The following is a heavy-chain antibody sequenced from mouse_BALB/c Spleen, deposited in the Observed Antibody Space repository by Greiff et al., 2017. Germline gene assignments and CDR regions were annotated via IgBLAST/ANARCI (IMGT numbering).Heavy chain of an antibody. Sequence: QVQLKESGPGLVAPSQSLSITCTVSGFSLTRYGVHWVRQPPGKGLEWLGVIWAGGSTNYNSALMSRLSISKDNSKSQVFLKMNSLQTDDTAMYYCARGGPYYYGSSYDYAMDYWGQGTSVTVSS. J-gene: IGHJ4*01. CDR2: IWAGGST. CDR1: GFSLTRYG. D-gene: IGHD1-1*01. CDR3: ARGGPYYYGSSYDYAMDY. V-gene: IGHV2-9*02.